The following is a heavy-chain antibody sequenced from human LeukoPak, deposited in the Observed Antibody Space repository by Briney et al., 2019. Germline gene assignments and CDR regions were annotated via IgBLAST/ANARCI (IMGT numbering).Heavy chain of an antibody. CDR2: ISYDGSNK. V-gene: IGHV3-30*18. J-gene: IGHJ4*02. D-gene: IGHD3-22*01. CDR3: AKGYGFDSSGSEHYFEN. Sequence: GRSLRLSCAASGFXFSNYGMHWVRQAPGKGLEWVAVISYDGSNKYYAESVKGRFTISRDNSKNTLYLQMNSLRAEDTAVYYCAKGYGFDSSGSEHYFENWGQGILVTVSS. CDR1: GFXFSNYG.